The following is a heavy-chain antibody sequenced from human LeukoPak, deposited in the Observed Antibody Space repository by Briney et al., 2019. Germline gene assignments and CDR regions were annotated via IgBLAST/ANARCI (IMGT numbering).Heavy chain of an antibody. CDR2: IIPILGIA. Sequence: SVEVSCKASGGTFSSYAISWVRQAPGQGLEWMGRIIPILGIANYAQKFEGRVTITADKSTSTAYTELSSLRSEDKAVYSCLGLPDRERYYYGSGSYYNGYYGMDVWGQGTTVTVSS. J-gene: IGHJ6*02. D-gene: IGHD3-10*01. CDR1: GGTFSSYA. V-gene: IGHV1-69*04. CDR3: LGLPDRERYYYGSGSYYNGYYGMDV.